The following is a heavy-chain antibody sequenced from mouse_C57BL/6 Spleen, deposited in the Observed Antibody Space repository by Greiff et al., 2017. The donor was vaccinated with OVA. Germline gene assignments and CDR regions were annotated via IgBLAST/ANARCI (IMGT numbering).Heavy chain of an antibody. V-gene: IGHV1-50*01. CDR1: GYTFTSYW. D-gene: IGHD3-2*02. Sequence: QVQLQQPGAELVKPGASVKLSCKASGYTFTSYWMQWVNQRPGQGLEWIGEIDPSDSYTNYNQKFKGKATLTVDTSSSTAYMQLSSLTSEDSAVYYCARCSGYVFDYWGQGTTLTVSS. CDR3: ARCSGYVFDY. CDR2: IDPSDSYT. J-gene: IGHJ2*01.